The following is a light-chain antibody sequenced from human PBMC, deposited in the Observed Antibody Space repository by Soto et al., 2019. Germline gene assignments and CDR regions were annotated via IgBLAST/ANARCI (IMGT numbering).Light chain of an antibody. CDR2: AAS. J-gene: IGKJ4*01. CDR1: QSISSY. V-gene: IGKV1-39*01. CDR3: QQSYSTPRA. Sequence: DIQMTRSPSSLSASVGDRVTITCRASQSISSYLNWYQQKPGKAPKLLIYAASSLQSGVPSRFSGSGSGTDFTLTISSLQPEDFAPYYCQQSYSTPRAFGGGTKVEIK.